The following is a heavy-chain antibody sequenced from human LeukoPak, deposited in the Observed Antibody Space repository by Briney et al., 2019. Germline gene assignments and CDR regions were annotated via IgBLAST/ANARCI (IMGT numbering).Heavy chain of an antibody. CDR1: GYTFTTYD. CDR3: ARANKLGNVVLLFY. D-gene: IGHD1/OR15-1a*01. CDR2: MNPNSGHT. Sequence: ASVKVSCKASGYTFTTYDINWVRQATGQGLEWMGWMNPNSGHTGYAQKFQGRVTMTRNTSISTAYMELRSLRSEDTAVYYCARANKLGNVVLLFYWGQGTLVTVST. V-gene: IGHV1-8*01. J-gene: IGHJ4*02.